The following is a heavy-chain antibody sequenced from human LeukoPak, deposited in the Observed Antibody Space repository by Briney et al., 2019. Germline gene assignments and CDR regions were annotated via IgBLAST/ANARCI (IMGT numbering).Heavy chain of an antibody. J-gene: IGHJ4*02. Sequence: ASVKVSCKASGYTFTSYYMHWVRQAPGQGLEWMGIINPSGGRTSYAQKFQGRVTMTRDMSTSAVYMELSSLRSEDTAVYYCARGPGEGGSSGYYYGKPEDPAEYYFDYWGQGTLVTVSS. V-gene: IGHV1-46*01. CDR2: INPSGGRT. D-gene: IGHD3-22*01. CDR1: GYTFTSYY. CDR3: ARGPGEGGSSGYYYGKPEDPAEYYFDY.